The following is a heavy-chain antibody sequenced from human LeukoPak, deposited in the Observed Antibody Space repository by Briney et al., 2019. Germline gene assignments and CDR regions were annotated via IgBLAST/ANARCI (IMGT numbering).Heavy chain of an antibody. D-gene: IGHD3-10*01. Sequence: SETLSLTCTVPGGSINSYYWSWIRQAPGKGGGGVGNIHSSGTTNHNPSLKSRVTMSIDTSKNQFSLRLSSVTAADTAVYYCARSYGSGNYYRYFDYWGQGTLVTVSS. CDR3: ARSYGSGNYYRYFDY. V-gene: IGHV4-59*01. J-gene: IGHJ4*02. CDR1: GGSINSYY. CDR2: IHSSGTT.